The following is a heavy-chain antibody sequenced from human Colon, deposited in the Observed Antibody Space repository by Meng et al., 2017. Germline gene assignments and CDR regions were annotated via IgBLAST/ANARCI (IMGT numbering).Heavy chain of an antibody. D-gene: IGHD6-13*01. Sequence: ASVKVSCKASGYTFTGYYMHWVRQAPGQGLEWMGRINPNSGGTNYAQKFQGRVTMTRDTSISTAYMELSRLRSDDTAVYYCARWSSSWYVNWCDPWGQGTLVTVSS. CDR2: INPNSGGT. CDR1: GYTFTGYY. CDR3: ARWSSSWYVNWCDP. V-gene: IGHV1-2*06. J-gene: IGHJ5*02.